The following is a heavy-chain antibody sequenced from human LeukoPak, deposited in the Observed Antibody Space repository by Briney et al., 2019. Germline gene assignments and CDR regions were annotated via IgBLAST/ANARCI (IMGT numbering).Heavy chain of an antibody. Sequence: ASVKVSCKASGHTFSSYGINWVRQAPGQGLEWMGWISVINSGNTRYAQNFQGRLTMTTDTSTTTAYMKLRSLRSDDTAVYYCSREFPFCGADCFSGVFDIWGQGTMVTVS. CDR1: GHTFSSYG. D-gene: IGHD2-21*02. V-gene: IGHV1-18*01. J-gene: IGHJ3*02. CDR2: ISVINSGNT. CDR3: SREFPFCGADCFSGVFDI.